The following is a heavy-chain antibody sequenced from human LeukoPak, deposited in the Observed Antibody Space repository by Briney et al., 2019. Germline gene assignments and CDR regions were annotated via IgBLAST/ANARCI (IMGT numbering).Heavy chain of an antibody. Sequence: SETLSLTCTVSGGSIRSSSYYWGWIRQPPGKGLEWVGYIYYSGSTYYNPSLKSRVTISVDTSKNQFSLKLSSVTAADTAVYYCARDRRYCSSTSCYFGMDVWGQGTTVTVSS. CDR3: ARDRRYCSSTSCYFGMDV. CDR2: IYYSGST. J-gene: IGHJ6*02. D-gene: IGHD2-2*01. V-gene: IGHV4-31*03. CDR1: GGSIRSSSYY.